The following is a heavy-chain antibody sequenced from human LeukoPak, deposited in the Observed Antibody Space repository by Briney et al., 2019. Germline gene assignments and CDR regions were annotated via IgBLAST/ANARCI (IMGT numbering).Heavy chain of an antibody. V-gene: IGHV3-53*01. J-gene: IGHJ4*02. CDR2: LYTGGGT. D-gene: IGHD3-22*01. CDR1: GFSVRTTY. Sequence: PGGSLRLSCAASGFSVRTTYMSWVRQAPGKGLEWVSVLYTGGGTDHADSVKGRFTISRNNSKNTLYLQMNSLRAEDTAVYYCAKGHYYDSSGYYYPKYYFDYWGQGTLVTVSS. CDR3: AKGHYYDSSGYYYPKYYFDY.